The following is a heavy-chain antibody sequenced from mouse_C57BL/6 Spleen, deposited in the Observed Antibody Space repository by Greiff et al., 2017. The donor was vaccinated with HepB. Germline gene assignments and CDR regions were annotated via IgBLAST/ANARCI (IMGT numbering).Heavy chain of an antibody. CDR2: ISSGGDYI. V-gene: IGHV5-9-1*02. J-gene: IGHJ4*01. CDR1: GFTFSSYA. Sequence: EVMLVESGEGLVKPGGSLKLSCAASGFTFSSYAMSWVRQTPEKRLEWVAYISSGGDYIYYADTVKGRFTISRDNARNTLYLQMSSLKSEDTAMYYCTIEDDSYAMDYWGQGTSVTVSS. CDR3: TIEDDSYAMDY.